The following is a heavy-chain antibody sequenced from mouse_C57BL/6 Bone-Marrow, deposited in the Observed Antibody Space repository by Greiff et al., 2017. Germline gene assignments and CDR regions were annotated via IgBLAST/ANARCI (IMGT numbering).Heavy chain of an antibody. V-gene: IGHV2-9-1*01. CDR2: IWTGGGT. J-gene: IGHJ3*01. CDR1: GFSLTSYA. D-gene: IGHD2-3*01. CDR3: ARNDGYPLAY. Sequence: VQGVESGPGLVAPSQSLSITCTVSGFSLTSYAISWVRQPPGKGLEWLGVIWTGGGTNYNSAIKSRLSISKDNTKSQVFLKMHSLQTDDTARDYCARNDGYPLAYWGQGTLVTVSA.